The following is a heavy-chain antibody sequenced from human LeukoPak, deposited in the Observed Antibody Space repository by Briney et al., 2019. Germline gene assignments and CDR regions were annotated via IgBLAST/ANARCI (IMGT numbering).Heavy chain of an antibody. CDR2: IYYGGST. V-gene: IGHV4-59*01. J-gene: IGHJ4*02. CDR3: ARVESTRAIDY. D-gene: IGHD2-2*01. Sequence: SETLSLTCAVSGGSICGYYWNWIRQPPGKGLEWIGYIYYGGSTNYNPSLKSRVTISVDTSKNQFSLKLSSVTAADTAVYYCARVESTRAIDYWGQGTLVTVSS. CDR1: GGSICGYY.